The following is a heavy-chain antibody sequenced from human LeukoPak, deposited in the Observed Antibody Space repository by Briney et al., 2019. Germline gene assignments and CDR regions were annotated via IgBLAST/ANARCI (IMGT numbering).Heavy chain of an antibody. J-gene: IGHJ4*02. CDR1: GFTFSSYS. D-gene: IGHD3-3*01. Sequence: GGSLRLSCAASGFTFSSYSMNWVRQAPGKGLEWVSSISSSSSYIYYADSVKGRFTISRDNAKNSLYLQMNSLRAEDTAVYYCARDGRRGTIFGVVIMSPPDYWGQGTLVTVSS. CDR2: ISSSSSYI. V-gene: IGHV3-21*01. CDR3: ARDGRRGTIFGVVIMSPPDY.